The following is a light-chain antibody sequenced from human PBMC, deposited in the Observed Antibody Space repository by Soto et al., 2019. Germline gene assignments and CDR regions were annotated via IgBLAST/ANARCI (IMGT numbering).Light chain of an antibody. V-gene: IGKV1-33*01. J-gene: IGKJ5*01. CDR2: DAS. Sequence: DVQMTQSPSSLSASVGDRVTITCQASQDIDKFLNWYQQKPGKPPKLLIDDASNLATGVPSRVRGRGSWTDFTFTISSLHPEDVATYYCQQYDDLPITFGQGTRLQIK. CDR1: QDIDKF. CDR3: QQYDDLPIT.